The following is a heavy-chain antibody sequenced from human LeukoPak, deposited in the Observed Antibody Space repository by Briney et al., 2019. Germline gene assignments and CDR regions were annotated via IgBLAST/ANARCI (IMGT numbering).Heavy chain of an antibody. Sequence: GGSLRLSCAASGFTFSNYGMQWVRQAPGKGLEWVAVMSYDGSNEFYADSVKGRFTISRDNSKNTLYLQMNSLRPEDTAVYYCMRSLWSRINYCSEGVCYNWFGPWGQGTLVTVSS. CDR1: GFTFSNYG. CDR3: MRSLWSRINYCSEGVCYNWFGP. V-gene: IGHV3-30*03. J-gene: IGHJ5*02. D-gene: IGHD2-8*01. CDR2: MSYDGSNE.